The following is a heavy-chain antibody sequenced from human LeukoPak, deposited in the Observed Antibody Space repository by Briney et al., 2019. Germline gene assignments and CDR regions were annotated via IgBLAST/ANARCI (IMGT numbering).Heavy chain of an antibody. J-gene: IGHJ4*02. V-gene: IGHV1-2*02. CDR3: ARDTGTITFGGVIVNFDY. CDR1: GYTFTGYY. CDR2: INPNSGGT. Sequence: VASVKVSCKASGYTFTGYYIHWVRQAPGQGLEWMGWINPNSGGTNYAQKFQGRVTMTRDTSISTAYMELSRLRSDDTAVYYCARDTGTITFGGVIVNFDYWGQGTLVTVSS. D-gene: IGHD3-16*02.